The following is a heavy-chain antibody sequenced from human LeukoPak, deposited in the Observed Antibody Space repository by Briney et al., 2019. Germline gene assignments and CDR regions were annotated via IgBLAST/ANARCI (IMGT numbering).Heavy chain of an antibody. J-gene: IGHJ5*02. V-gene: IGHV1-69*01. Sequence: SVKVSCKASGGTFSSYAISWVRQAPGKGLEWMGGIIPIFGTANYAQKFQGRVTITADESTSTAYMELSSLRSEDTAVYYCARAVPAAIRGNWFDPWGQGTLVTVSS. CDR1: GGTFSSYA. CDR3: ARAVPAAIRGNWFDP. CDR2: IIPIFGTA. D-gene: IGHD2-2*02.